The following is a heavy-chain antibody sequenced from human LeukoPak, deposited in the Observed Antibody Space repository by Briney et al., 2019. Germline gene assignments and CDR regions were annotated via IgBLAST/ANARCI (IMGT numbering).Heavy chain of an antibody. J-gene: IGHJ4*02. Sequence: GGSLRLSCAASGFTFSSYSMNWVRQAPGKGLEWVSSISSSSSYIYYADSVKGRFTISRDNAKNSLYLQMNSLRAEDTAVYYCATDLSLEYYDFWSGTQYGNFDYWGQGTLVTVSS. V-gene: IGHV3-21*01. D-gene: IGHD3-3*01. CDR3: ATDLSLEYYDFWSGTQYGNFDY. CDR1: GFTFSSYS. CDR2: ISSSSSYI.